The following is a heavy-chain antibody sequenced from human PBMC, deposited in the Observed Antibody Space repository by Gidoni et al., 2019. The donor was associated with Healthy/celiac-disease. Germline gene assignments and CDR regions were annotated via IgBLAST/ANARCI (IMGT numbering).Heavy chain of an antibody. J-gene: IGHJ4*02. CDR2: IIPIFGTA. CDR3: ARDRSGSGWLYYFDY. Sequence: QVQLVQSGAEVKKPGSSVRVSCKASGGTFSSYAISWVRQAPGQGLEWMGGIIPIFGTANYAQKFQGRVTITADESTSTAYMELSSLRSEDTAVYYCARDRSGSGWLYYFDYWGQGTLVTVSS. CDR1: GGTFSSYA. V-gene: IGHV1-69*01. D-gene: IGHD6-19*01.